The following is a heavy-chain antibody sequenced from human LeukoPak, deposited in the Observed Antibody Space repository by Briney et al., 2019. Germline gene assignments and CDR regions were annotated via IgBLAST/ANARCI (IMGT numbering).Heavy chain of an antibody. CDR1: GYTFTSYD. V-gene: IGHV1-8*01. Sequence: ASVKVSCKXSGYTFTSYDINWVRQATGQGLEGMGWMIPNSGNTGYAQKFQGRVTMTRNTSISTAYMELSSLRSEDTAVYYCARGRLYCSGYSSRYYYMDVWGKGTTVTVSS. J-gene: IGHJ6*03. CDR3: ARGRLYCSGYSSRYYYMDV. CDR2: MIPNSGNT. D-gene: IGHD3-22*01.